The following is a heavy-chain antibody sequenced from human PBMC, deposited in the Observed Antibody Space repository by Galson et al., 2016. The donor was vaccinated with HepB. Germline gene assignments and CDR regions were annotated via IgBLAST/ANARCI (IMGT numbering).Heavy chain of an antibody. Sequence: TLSLTCTVSGDSITSGSYHYWSWTRQPDGKGLEWVGLMYTSGSTNYNPSLKGRVTISLDTSKNQVSLKLKSVTAADTAIYYCARELGSWGQGTLVTVSS. CDR3: ARELGS. J-gene: IGHJ5*02. CDR2: MYTSGST. CDR1: GDSITSGSYHY. D-gene: IGHD3-16*01. V-gene: IGHV4-61*02.